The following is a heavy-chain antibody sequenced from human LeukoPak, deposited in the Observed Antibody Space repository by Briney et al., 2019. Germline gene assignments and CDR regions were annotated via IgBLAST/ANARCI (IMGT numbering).Heavy chain of an antibody. D-gene: IGHD3-22*01. J-gene: IGHJ4*02. CDR3: ARDTLESYYYDSSGYKDY. CDR1: GFTFSSYW. V-gene: IGHV3-7*01. CDR2: IKQDGSEK. Sequence: GGSLRLSCAASGFTFSSYWMSWVRQAPGKGLEWVANIKQDGSEKYYVDSVKGRFTISRDNAKNSLYLQMNSLRAEDTAVYYCARDTLESYYYDSSGYKDYWGQGALVTVSS.